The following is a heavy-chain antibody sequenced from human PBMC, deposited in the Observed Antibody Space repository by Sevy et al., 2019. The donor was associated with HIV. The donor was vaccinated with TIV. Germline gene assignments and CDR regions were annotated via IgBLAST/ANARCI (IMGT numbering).Heavy chain of an antibody. CDR2: IIPIFGTA. Sequence: ASVKVSCKASGGTFSSYAISWVRQAPGQGLEWMGGIIPIFGTANYAQKFQGRVTITADESTSTAYMELSSLRSEDTAVYYCARGEQQLILDAFDIWGQGTMVTVSS. V-gene: IGHV1-69*13. J-gene: IGHJ3*02. CDR3: ARGEQQLILDAFDI. D-gene: IGHD6-13*01. CDR1: GGTFSSYA.